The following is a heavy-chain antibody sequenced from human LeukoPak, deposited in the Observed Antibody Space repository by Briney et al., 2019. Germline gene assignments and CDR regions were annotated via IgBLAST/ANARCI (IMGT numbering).Heavy chain of an antibody. D-gene: IGHD3-10*01. V-gene: IGHV4-39*07. J-gene: IGHJ5*02. Sequence: SETLSFTCTVSGGSISSSSYYWGWIRQPPGKGLEWIGSIYYSGSTYYNPSLKSRVTISVDKSKNQFSLKLSSVTAADTAVYYCARAERQYYYGSGSYYNGWFDPWGQGTLVTVSS. CDR1: GGSISSSSYY. CDR3: ARAERQYYYGSGSYYNGWFDP. CDR2: IYYSGST.